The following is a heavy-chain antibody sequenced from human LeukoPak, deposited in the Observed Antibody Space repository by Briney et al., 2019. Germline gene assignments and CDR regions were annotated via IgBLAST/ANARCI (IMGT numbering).Heavy chain of an antibody. CDR3: ARDATYYYDSSGYFLFDD. Sequence: SATLSRPSSAAGGSISSYYWSCIRRPAGRGVVWSVRSYTSGSTNYNPALKSRVPMSADTSKNQFSLKLSSVTAADTGVYYCARDATYYYDSSGYFLFDDWGQGTLVTVSS. J-gene: IGHJ4*02. D-gene: IGHD3-22*01. CDR2: SYTSGST. V-gene: IGHV4-4*07. CDR1: GGSISSYY.